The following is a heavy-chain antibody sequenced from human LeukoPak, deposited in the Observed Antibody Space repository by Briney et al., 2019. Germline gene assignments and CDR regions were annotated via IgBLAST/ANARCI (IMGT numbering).Heavy chain of an antibody. D-gene: IGHD3-10*01. CDR2: ISPGDSST. CDR3: ARPRWFGELPYFFDY. J-gene: IGHJ4*02. CDR1: GYSFTNYW. Sequence: GESLKISCKGSGYSFTNYWIGWVRQMPGKGLEWMGIISPGDSSTRYSPPFQGQVTISADKSITTAYMEWSSLKDSDTAMYYCARPRWFGELPYFFDYWGQGTLVTVSS. V-gene: IGHV5-51*01.